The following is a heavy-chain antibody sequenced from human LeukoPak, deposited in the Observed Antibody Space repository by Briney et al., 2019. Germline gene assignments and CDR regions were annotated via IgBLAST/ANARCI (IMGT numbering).Heavy chain of an antibody. CDR1: GASISTHY. CDR3: ARAGAMATVHLDLDH. CDR2: FYFSGST. D-gene: IGHD1-26*01. V-gene: IGHV4-59*11. Sequence: KSSETLSLTCTVSGASISTHYWSWIRQPPEKGPEWIGDFYFSGSTNYNPSLKSRATISGDTSKNQFSLNLRSVTAADTAVYYCARAGAMATVHLDLDHWGRGTQVTVSS. J-gene: IGHJ4*02.